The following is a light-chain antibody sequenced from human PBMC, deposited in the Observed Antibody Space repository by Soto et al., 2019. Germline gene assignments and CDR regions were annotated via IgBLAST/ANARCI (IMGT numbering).Light chain of an antibody. Sequence: IQMTQSPSSLSASVGDRVTITCQATQDIRRYLNWYQQKPGKAPKLLIYDASSLESGVPSRFSGSGSGTEFTLTISSLQPDDFASYYCQHYNSYPWTFGQGTKVDIK. CDR3: QHYNSYPWT. V-gene: IGKV1-5*01. CDR2: DAS. CDR1: QDIRRY. J-gene: IGKJ1*01.